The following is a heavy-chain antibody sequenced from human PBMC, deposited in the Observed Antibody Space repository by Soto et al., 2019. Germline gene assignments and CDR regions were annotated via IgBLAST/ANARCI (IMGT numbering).Heavy chain of an antibody. CDR3: ARDRIAAAGTLDYYYGMDV. Sequence: SETLSLTCTVSGGSISSGVYYWSWIRQHPGKGLEWIGYIYYSGSTYYNPSLKSRVTISVDTSKNQFSLKLSSVTAADTAVYYCARDRIAAAGTLDYYYGMDVWGQGTTVTVSS. D-gene: IGHD6-13*01. J-gene: IGHJ6*02. V-gene: IGHV4-31*03. CDR2: IYYSGST. CDR1: GGSISSGVYY.